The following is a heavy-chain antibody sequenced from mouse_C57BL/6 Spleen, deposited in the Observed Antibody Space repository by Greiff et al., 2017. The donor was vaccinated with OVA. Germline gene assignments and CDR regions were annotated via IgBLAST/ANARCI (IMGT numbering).Heavy chain of an antibody. D-gene: IGHD1-1*01. Sequence: QVQLQQPGAELVMPGASVKLSCKASGYTFTSYWMHWVKQRPGQGLEWIGEIDPSDSYTNYNQKFKGKSTLTVDKSSSTAYMQLSSLTSEDSAVYYCERIDYYGSSVPPYAMDYWGQGTSVTVSS. CDR2: IDPSDSYT. V-gene: IGHV1-69*01. CDR1: GYTFTSYW. J-gene: IGHJ4*01. CDR3: ERIDYYGSSVPPYAMDY.